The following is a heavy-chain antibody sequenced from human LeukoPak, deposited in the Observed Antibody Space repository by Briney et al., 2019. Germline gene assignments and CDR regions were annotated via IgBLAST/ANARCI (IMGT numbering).Heavy chain of an antibody. V-gene: IGHV4-38-2*02. D-gene: IGHD3-22*01. CDR3: ARVEYYYDSSGYYIDAFDI. CDR1: GYSISSGYY. CDR2: IYHSGST. J-gene: IGHJ3*02. Sequence: SETLSLTCTVSGYSISSGYYWGWIRQPPGKGLEWIGSIYHSGSTYYNPSLKSRVTISVDTSKNQFSLKLSSVTAADTAVYYCARVEYYYDSSGYYIDAFDIWGQGTMVTVSS.